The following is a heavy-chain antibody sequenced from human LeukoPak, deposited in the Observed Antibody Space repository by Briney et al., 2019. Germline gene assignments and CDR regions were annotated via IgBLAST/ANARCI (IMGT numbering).Heavy chain of an antibody. J-gene: IGHJ4*02. Sequence: GESLKISCKASGYTFTNYWIGWVRQMPGKGLEWMGIVYPGDSDTRYSPSFQGQVTISADKSISTAYLQWSSLKASDTAMYYCARRQLYYDSTGCHLDYWGQGTLVTVSS. D-gene: IGHD3-22*01. CDR1: GYTFTNYW. CDR3: ARRQLYYDSTGCHLDY. V-gene: IGHV5-51*01. CDR2: VYPGDSDT.